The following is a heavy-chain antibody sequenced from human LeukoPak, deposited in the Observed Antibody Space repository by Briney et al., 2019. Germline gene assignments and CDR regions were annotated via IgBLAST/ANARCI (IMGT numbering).Heavy chain of an antibody. D-gene: IGHD3-16*01. CDR3: ARGMIGISTFRFDY. Sequence: SETLSLTCAVYGGXFSGYYWSWIRQPPGKGQEWIGEINHSGSTNYNPSLKSRVTISVDTSKNQFSLKLSSVTAADTAVYYCARGMIGISTFRFDYWGQGTLVTVSS. CDR1: GGXFSGYY. CDR2: INHSGST. J-gene: IGHJ4*02. V-gene: IGHV4-34*01.